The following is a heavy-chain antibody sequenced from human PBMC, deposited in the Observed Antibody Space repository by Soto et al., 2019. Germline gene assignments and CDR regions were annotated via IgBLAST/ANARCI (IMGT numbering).Heavy chain of an antibody. V-gene: IGHV3-64D*06. CDR3: VKILQYSYGLPH. Sequence: GGSLRLSCSASGFTFSSYAMHWVRQAPGKGLEFVSAISSNGGSTYYADSVKGRFTISRDNSKNTLYLQMSSLRAEDTAVYYCVKILQYSYGLPHWGQGTLVTVSS. CDR2: ISSNGGST. CDR1: GFTFSSYA. D-gene: IGHD5-18*01. J-gene: IGHJ4*02.